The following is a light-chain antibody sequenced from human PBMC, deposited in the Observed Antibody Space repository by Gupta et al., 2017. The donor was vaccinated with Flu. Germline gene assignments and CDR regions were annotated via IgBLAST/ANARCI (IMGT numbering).Light chain of an antibody. CDR2: RRS. CDR3: QSENGYSA. CDR1: QGSSTW. J-gene: IGKJ4*01. V-gene: IGKV1-5*03. Sequence: DVQMTLSPPTLPDSVGASVTLPCRYSQGSSTWLAWYQQKPGQAPKPLIYRRSTLESGVSSGFSGSGSGTEFSLTISSLLPGEFATYDCQSENGYSAFGRGTKVEVK.